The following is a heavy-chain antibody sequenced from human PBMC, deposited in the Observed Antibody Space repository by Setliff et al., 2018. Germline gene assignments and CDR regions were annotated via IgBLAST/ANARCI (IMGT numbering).Heavy chain of an antibody. Sequence: ASVKVSCKVSGYTLTELSMHWVRQAPGKGLEWMGGFDPEDGETIYAQKFQGRVTMTEDTSTDTAYMELSSLRSEDTAIYYCARVRKNDDSNNWYGASYYSYHYAMDVWGLGTTVTVSS. CDR1: GYTLTELS. J-gene: IGHJ6*02. CDR3: ARVRKNDDSNNWYGASYYSYHYAMDV. V-gene: IGHV1-24*01. D-gene: IGHD6-13*01. CDR2: FDPEDGET.